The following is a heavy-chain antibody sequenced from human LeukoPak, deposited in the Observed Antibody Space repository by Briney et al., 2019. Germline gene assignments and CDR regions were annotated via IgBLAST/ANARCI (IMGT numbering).Heavy chain of an antibody. CDR1: GGSISSSNYY. V-gene: IGHV4-39*01. D-gene: IGHD6-13*01. Sequence: PSETLSLTCTVSGGSISSSNYYRGWIRQPPGKVLQWIGSVYYSGSIYYYASLKSRVTISVDTSKNQFSLKLSSLTAADTAVYYCARLPLVRGAFDIWGQGTMVTVSS. J-gene: IGHJ3*02. CDR2: VYYSGSI. CDR3: ARLPLVRGAFDI.